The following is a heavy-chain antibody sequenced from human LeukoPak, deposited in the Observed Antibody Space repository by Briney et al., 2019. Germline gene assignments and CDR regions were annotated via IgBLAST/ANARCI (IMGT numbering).Heavy chain of an antibody. J-gene: IGHJ1*01. D-gene: IGHD3-22*01. CDR2: IKSDGST. Sequence: PGGSLRLSCAASGFTLSSYWMHWVRQAPGKGLVWVSRIKSDGSTRYADSVKGRFTISRDNAKNTVSLQMNSLRAEATGVYYCARAPSEIGGYYPEYFRHWGEGTLVTVSP. V-gene: IGHV3-74*01. CDR3: ARAPSEIGGYYPEYFRH. CDR1: GFTLSSYW.